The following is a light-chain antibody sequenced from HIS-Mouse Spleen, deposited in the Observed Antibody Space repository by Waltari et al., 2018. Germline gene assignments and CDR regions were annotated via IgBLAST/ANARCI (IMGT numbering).Light chain of an antibody. Sequence: EIVMTHPLATLPVSPGERATLSCRASQSVRSNLAWYQQKPGQAPRLLIYGASTRATGIPARFSGSGSGTEFTLTISSLQSEDFAVYYCQQYNNWPPWTFGQGTKVEIK. CDR1: QSVRSN. CDR2: GAS. CDR3: QQYNNWPPWT. J-gene: IGKJ1*01. V-gene: IGKV3-15*01.